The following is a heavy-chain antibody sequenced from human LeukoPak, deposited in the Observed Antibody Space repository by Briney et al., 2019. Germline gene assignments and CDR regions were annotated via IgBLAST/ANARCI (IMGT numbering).Heavy chain of an antibody. CDR1: GFTLSSYW. CDR3: AVLTGIATAA. D-gene: IGHD6-13*01. J-gene: IGHJ5*02. CDR2: VNSDGSST. V-gene: IGHV3-74*01. Sequence: GGSLRLSCAASGFTLSSYWMHWVRQAPGNGLVWVSRVNSDGSSTKYADSVKGRFTISRDNAKNTLYLQMNSLRAEDTAVYYCAVLTGIATAAWGQGTLVTVSS.